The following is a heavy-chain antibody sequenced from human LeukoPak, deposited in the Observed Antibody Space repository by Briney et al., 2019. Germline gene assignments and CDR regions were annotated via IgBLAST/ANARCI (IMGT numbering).Heavy chain of an antibody. D-gene: IGHD6-19*01. Sequence: SETLSLTCSISDGSISSYYWNWIRQPPGKGLEWIGYVYYSGHTNYSPSLESRVTISLDTSNQFSLRLSPVTAADTAVYYCARTISAWLGTIYDRGLDVWGQGTTVTVSS. CDR3: ARTISAWLGTIYDRGLDV. CDR2: VYYSGHT. J-gene: IGHJ6*02. V-gene: IGHV4-59*01. CDR1: DGSISSYY.